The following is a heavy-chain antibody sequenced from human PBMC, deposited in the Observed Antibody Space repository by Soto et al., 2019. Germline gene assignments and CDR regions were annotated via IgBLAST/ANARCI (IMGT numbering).Heavy chain of an antibody. Sequence: QLQLQESGPGLVKPSETLSLTCTVSGGSISSSSYYWGWIRQPPGKGLEWIGSIYYSGSTYYNPSLKSRVTFSVDTSTNQFSLKLSAVTAADTAVYYCARHDRLYDLNWFDPWGQGTLVTVSS. CDR3: ARHDRLYDLNWFDP. D-gene: IGHD5-12*01. J-gene: IGHJ5*02. CDR1: GGSISSSSYY. CDR2: IYYSGST. V-gene: IGHV4-39*01.